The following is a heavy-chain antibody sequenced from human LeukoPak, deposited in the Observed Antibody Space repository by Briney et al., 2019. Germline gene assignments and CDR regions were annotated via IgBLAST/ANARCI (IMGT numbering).Heavy chain of an antibody. D-gene: IGHD3-10*01. CDR2: ISWNSDNI. V-gene: IGHV3-9*01. J-gene: IGHJ6*02. CDR1: GFTFDDYA. Sequence: GGSLRLSCAASGFTFDDYAMHWVRQAPGRGLEWVSGISWNSDNIDYADSVKGRFTVSRDNAKNSLYLQMNSLRAEDTALYYCAKAVYGSDTDVWGQGATVTVSS. CDR3: AKAVYGSDTDV.